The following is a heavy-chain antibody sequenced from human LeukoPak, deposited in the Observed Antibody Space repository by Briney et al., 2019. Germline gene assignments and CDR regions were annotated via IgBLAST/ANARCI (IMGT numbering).Heavy chain of an antibody. CDR2: ISYDGSNK. D-gene: IGHD3-10*01. CDR1: EFTFSSYA. J-gene: IGHJ6*04. V-gene: IGHV3-30*04. CDR3: ATENVLPVLDV. Sequence: QTGGSLRLSCATSEFTFSSYALNWVRQAPGKGLEWVAVISYDGSNKYYADSVKGRFTISRDNSKNTLYLQMNSLRAEDTAVYYCATENVLPVLDVWGKGTTVTVSS.